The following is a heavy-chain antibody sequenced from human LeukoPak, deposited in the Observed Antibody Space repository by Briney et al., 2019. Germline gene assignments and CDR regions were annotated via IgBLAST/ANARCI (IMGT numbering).Heavy chain of an antibody. D-gene: IGHD5-12*01. V-gene: IGHV3-48*04. CDR1: GFTFSTYS. Sequence: GGSLRLSCAASGFTFSTYSMNWDRQAPGKGLEWISYITSSSSAIYYTDSVKGRFTVPRDNAKNSLYLQMNSLRAEDTAVYYCARDNRGYDYWGQGTLVTVSS. CDR2: ITSSSSAI. CDR3: ARDNRGYDY. J-gene: IGHJ4*02.